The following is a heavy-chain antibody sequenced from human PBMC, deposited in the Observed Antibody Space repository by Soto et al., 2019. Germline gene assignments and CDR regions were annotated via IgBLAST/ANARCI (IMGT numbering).Heavy chain of an antibody. D-gene: IGHD6-6*01. CDR1: GFTFDDYT. CDR3: ARGTFRQLVRSWIDP. V-gene: IGHV3-43*01. Sequence: EVQLVESGGVVVEPGGSLRLSCAASGFTFDDYTMHWVRQAPGKGLEWVSLISWDGGTAYYGDSMKGRFIMSRDNSKNSLYLQMNSLRTEDTALYYCARGTFRQLVRSWIDPWGQGALVTVSS. J-gene: IGHJ5*02. CDR2: ISWDGGTA.